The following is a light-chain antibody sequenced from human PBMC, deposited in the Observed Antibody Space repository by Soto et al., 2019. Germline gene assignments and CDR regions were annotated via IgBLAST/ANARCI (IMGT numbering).Light chain of an antibody. CDR2: DAS. Sequence: EIVLTQSPATLSLSPGERATLSCRASESVNNYLAWYQQKPGQAPRLLIYDASNRATGIPARLSGSGSGTDFTLIISSLEPEDFAVYYCQQRTNWPPYTFGQGTKLEIK. V-gene: IGKV3-11*01. CDR1: ESVNNY. J-gene: IGKJ2*01. CDR3: QQRTNWPPYT.